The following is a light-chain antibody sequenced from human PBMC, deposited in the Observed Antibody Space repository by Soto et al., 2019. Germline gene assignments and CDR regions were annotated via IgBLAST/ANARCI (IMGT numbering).Light chain of an antibody. Sequence: DIQMTQSPSTLSASVGDRVSITCRASQSINSWLAWYQQKPGKAPNLLIYDASNLESGVPSRFSGSGSGTEFTLTISSLQPDDFATYYCQQYNSYWTFGQGTKVEIK. CDR1: QSINSW. CDR3: QQYNSYWT. CDR2: DAS. V-gene: IGKV1-5*01. J-gene: IGKJ1*01.